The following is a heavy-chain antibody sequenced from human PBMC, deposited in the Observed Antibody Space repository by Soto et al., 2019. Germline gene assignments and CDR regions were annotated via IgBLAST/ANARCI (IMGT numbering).Heavy chain of an antibody. CDR3: ARAPLDYDILTGYFRDAFDI. CDR2: ISAYNGNT. D-gene: IGHD3-9*01. J-gene: IGHJ3*02. V-gene: IGHV1-18*01. Sequence: ASVKVSCKASGYTFTSYGISWVRQAPGQGLEWMGWISAYNGNTNYAQKLQGRVTMTTDASTSTAYMELRSLRSDDTAVYYCARAPLDYDILTGYFRDAFDIWGQGTMVTVSS. CDR1: GYTFTSYG.